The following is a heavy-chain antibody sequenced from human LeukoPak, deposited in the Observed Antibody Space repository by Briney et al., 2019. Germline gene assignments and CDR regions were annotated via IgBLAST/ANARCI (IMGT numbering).Heavy chain of an antibody. CDR1: VYTVTIYG. CDR3: ARDYDYDSSGYYPDLYYFDY. D-gene: IGHD3-22*01. V-gene: IGHV1-18*01. Sequence: ASVKLSCTASVYTVTIYGISWVRQGPGQGLERVWWISAYNGNTNYAQKLQGRVTMTTDTSTSTAYMELRSLRSDDTAVYYCARDYDYDSSGYYPDLYYFDYWGQGTLVTVSS. J-gene: IGHJ4*02. CDR2: ISAYNGNT.